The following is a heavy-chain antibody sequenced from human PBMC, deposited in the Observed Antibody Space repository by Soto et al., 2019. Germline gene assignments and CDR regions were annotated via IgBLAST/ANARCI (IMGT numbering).Heavy chain of an antibody. CDR1: GFTFSSYA. CDR3: AKVPYYYGSGSFDY. CDR2: ISGSGGST. V-gene: IGHV3-23*01. Sequence: GGSLRLSCAASGFTFSSYAMSWVRQAPGKGLEWVSAISGSGGSTYYADSVKGRFTISRDNSKNTRYLQMNSLRAEDTAVYYCAKVPYYYGSGSFDYWGQGTLVTVSS. D-gene: IGHD3-10*01. J-gene: IGHJ4*02.